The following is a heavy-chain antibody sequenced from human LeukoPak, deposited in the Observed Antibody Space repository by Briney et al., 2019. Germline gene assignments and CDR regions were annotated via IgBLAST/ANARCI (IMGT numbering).Heavy chain of an antibody. Sequence: ASVKVSCKASGYTFTGYYMHWVRQAPGQGLEWMGRINPNSGGTYSAQKFQGRVTMTRDTSISTAYMELSRLRFDDTAVYYCARAKGAVDHNWFGPWGQGTLVTVSS. V-gene: IGHV1-2*06. D-gene: IGHD6-19*01. CDR2: INPNSGGT. J-gene: IGHJ5*02. CDR3: ARAKGAVDHNWFGP. CDR1: GYTFTGYY.